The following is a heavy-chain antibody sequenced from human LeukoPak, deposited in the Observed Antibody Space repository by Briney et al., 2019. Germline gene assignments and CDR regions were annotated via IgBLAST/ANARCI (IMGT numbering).Heavy chain of an antibody. CDR3: ARGIKGYYGSGSYLD. J-gene: IGHJ4*02. Sequence: GSLRLSCAASGFTFSSYSMNWVRQAPGKGLEWIGEINHSGSTNYNPSLKSRVTISVDTSKNQFSLKLSSVTAADTAVYYCARGIKGYYGSGSYLDWGQGTLVTVSS. CDR2: INHSGST. CDR1: GFTFSSYS. V-gene: IGHV4-34*01. D-gene: IGHD3-10*01.